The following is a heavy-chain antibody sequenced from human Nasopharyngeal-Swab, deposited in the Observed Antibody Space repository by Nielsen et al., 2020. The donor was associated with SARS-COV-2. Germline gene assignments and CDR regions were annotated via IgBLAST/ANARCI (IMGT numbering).Heavy chain of an antibody. V-gene: IGHV3-53*01. CDR2: IYSGGST. CDR3: AKDSTGVYFDRYFDL. Sequence: GGSLRLSCAASGFTVSSNYMSWVRQAPGKGLEWVSVIYSGGSTYYADSVKGRFTISRHNSKNTLYLQMNSLRAEDTAVYYCAKDSTGVYFDRYFDLWGRGTLVTVSS. J-gene: IGHJ2*01. CDR1: GFTVSSNY. D-gene: IGHD3-9*01.